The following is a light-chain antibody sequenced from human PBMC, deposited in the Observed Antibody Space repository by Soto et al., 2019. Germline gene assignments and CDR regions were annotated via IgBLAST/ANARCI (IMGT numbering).Light chain of an antibody. Sequence: QSALAQPASVSGSPGQSITISCTGSSSDVGTYNYVSWYQQHPGKAPKLMLFEVINRPLGISNRFSGSKSGNTASLTISGLQPEDEAVYYCSSYTIGNSAVVFGGGAKVTVL. CDR1: SSDVGTYNY. V-gene: IGLV2-14*01. CDR2: EVI. CDR3: SSYTIGNSAVV. J-gene: IGLJ2*01.